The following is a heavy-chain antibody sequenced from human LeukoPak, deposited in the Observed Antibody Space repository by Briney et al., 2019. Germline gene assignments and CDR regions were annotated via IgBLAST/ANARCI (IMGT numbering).Heavy chain of an antibody. CDR3: ATGSGVTWSSGSGYLFDY. V-gene: IGHV1-24*01. CDR1: GYTFTSYY. D-gene: IGHD3-3*01. CDR2: FDPEDGET. J-gene: IGHJ4*02. Sequence: ASVTVSCKTSGYTFTSYYIHWVRQAPGKGLEWMGGFDPEDGETIYAQKFQGRVTMTEDTSTDTAYMELSSLRSEDTAVYYCATGSGVTWSSGSGYLFDYWGQGTLVTVSS.